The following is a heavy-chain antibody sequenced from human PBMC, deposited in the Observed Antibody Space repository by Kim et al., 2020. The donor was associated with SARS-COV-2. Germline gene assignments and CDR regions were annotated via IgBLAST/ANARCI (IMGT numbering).Heavy chain of an antibody. D-gene: IGHD3-10*01. V-gene: IGHV3-15*01. CDR2: TK. CDR3: TTDAPDYYPV. J-gene: IGHJ4*02. Sequence: TKDYAAPVKGRFTISRDDSKNTLYLQMNSLTAEDSAVYYCTTDAPDYYPVWAQGTLVIVSS.